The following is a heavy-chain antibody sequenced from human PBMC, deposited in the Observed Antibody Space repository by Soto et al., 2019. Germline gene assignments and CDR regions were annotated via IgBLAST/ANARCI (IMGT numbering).Heavy chain of an antibody. Sequence: GASVKVSCKASGYTFTSYYMHWVRQAPGQGLEWMGIINPSGGSTSYAQKFQGRVTMTRDTSTSTVYMELSSLRSEDTAVYYCARQLGYCSGGRCYGVWFDPWGQGTLVTVSS. J-gene: IGHJ5*02. D-gene: IGHD2-15*01. CDR2: INPSGGST. CDR1: GYTFTSYY. CDR3: ARQLGYCSGGRCYGVWFDP. V-gene: IGHV1-46*03.